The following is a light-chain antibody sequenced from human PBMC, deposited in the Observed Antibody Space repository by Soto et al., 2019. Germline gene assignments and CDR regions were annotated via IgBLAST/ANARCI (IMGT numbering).Light chain of an antibody. V-gene: IGLV2-14*03. Sequence: QSALTQPASVSGSPGQSITISCTGTSSDVGGYNYVSWYQHHPGKAPKLIIYNFLNRPSGISNPFSGSKSGNTASLTISGLHAEDEASYYCSSYTSSRTDVFGCGTQRTVL. CDR3: SSYTSSRTDV. CDR1: SSDVGGYNY. J-gene: IGLJ7*01. CDR2: NFL.